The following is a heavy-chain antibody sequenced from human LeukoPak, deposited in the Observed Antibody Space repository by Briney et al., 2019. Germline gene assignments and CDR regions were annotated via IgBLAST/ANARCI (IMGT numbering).Heavy chain of an antibody. CDR3: AKGGIVAGTHRGYFDY. CDR2: ISWNSGSI. Sequence: PGRSLRLSCAASGFTFDDYAMHWVRQAPGKGLEWVSGISWNSGSIGYADSVKGRFTISRDNAKNSLYLQMNSLRAEDTALYYCAKGGIVAGTHRGYFDYWGQGTLVTVSS. V-gene: IGHV3-9*01. CDR1: GFTFDDYA. J-gene: IGHJ4*02. D-gene: IGHD5-12*01.